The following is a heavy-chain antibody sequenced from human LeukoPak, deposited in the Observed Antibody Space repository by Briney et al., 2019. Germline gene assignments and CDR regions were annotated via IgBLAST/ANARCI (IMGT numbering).Heavy chain of an antibody. CDR3: ARDTDDYGDYVDYFDY. J-gene: IGHJ4*02. Sequence: SGGSLRLSCAASGFTFSSYWMSWVRQAPGKGLEWVANIKQDGSEKYYVDSVKGRFTISRDNAKNSLYLQMNSLRAEDTAVYYCARDTDDYGDYVDYFDYWGQGTLVTVSS. V-gene: IGHV3-7*01. CDR2: IKQDGSEK. D-gene: IGHD4-17*01. CDR1: GFTFSSYW.